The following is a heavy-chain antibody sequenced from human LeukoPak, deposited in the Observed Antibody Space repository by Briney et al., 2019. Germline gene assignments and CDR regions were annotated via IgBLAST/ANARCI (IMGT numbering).Heavy chain of an antibody. CDR2: LSTSGSTI. CDR1: GFTFSSYE. Sequence: GGSLRRSCAASGFTFSSYEMNWVRQAPGKGLEWVSYLSTSGSTIYYADSVKGRFTISRDNAKNSLYLQMNSLRAEDTAVYYCARDHGRWYFDLWGRGTLVTVSS. D-gene: IGHD3/OR15-3a*01. J-gene: IGHJ2*01. CDR3: ARDHGRWYFDL. V-gene: IGHV3-48*03.